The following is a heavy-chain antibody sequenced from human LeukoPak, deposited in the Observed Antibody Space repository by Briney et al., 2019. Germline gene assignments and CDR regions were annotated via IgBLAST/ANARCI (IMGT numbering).Heavy chain of an antibody. D-gene: IGHD3-10*01. CDR1: GFSVTRTG. Sequence: GRSLRLSLEGSGFSVTRTGLHWVRQPPGKGLDWVAVIWSYGSNINYPDSVKGRFTISRDTSKNRLYLQVDSLRVEDTAVYYCTTSPRGKGFDFWGRGTVVTVSS. CDR3: TTSPRGKGFDF. CDR2: IWSYGSNI. J-gene: IGHJ3*01. V-gene: IGHV3-33*01.